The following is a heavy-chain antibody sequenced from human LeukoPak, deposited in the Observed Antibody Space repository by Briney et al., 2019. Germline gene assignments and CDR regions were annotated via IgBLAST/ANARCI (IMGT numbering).Heavy chain of an antibody. Sequence: GGSLRLSCAASGFTFSGSAMHWVRQASGKGLEWLGRIRSKADSYTTAYAASVKGRFIVSRDDSKNTAYLQMDSLKTEDTAVYYCRAAADLNDYWGQGTLVTVSS. CDR3: RAAADLNDY. D-gene: IGHD6-13*01. V-gene: IGHV3-73*01. J-gene: IGHJ4*02. CDR1: GFTFSGSA. CDR2: IRSKADSYTT.